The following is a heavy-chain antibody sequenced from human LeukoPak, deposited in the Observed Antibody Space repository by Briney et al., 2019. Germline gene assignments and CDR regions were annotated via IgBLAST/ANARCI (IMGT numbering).Heavy chain of an antibody. CDR3: AILELANFDY. V-gene: IGHV3-21*01. D-gene: IGHD1-7*01. J-gene: IGHJ4*02. CDR1: GFTFSSYS. Sequence: GGSLRLSCAASGFTFSSYSMNWVRQAPGKGLEWVSSISSSSSYIYYADSVKGRFTISRDNAKKSLYLQMNSLRAEDTAVYYCAILELANFDYGGQGTLVTVSS. CDR2: ISSSSSYI.